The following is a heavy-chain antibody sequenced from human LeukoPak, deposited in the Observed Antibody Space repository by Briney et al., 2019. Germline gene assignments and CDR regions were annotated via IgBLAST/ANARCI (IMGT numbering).Heavy chain of an antibody. Sequence: PGGSLRLSCAASGFTFSDYYMSWIRQAPGKGLEWVSYISSSGSTIYYADSVKGRFTISRDNAKNSLYLQMNSLRAEDTAVYYCARAKSSSWYSPDYWGRGTLVTVSS. CDR3: ARAKSSSWYSPDY. CDR1: GFTFSDYY. J-gene: IGHJ4*02. CDR2: ISSSGSTI. V-gene: IGHV3-11*04. D-gene: IGHD6-13*01.